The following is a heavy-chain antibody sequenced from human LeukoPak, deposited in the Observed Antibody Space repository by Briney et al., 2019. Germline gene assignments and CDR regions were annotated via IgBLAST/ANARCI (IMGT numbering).Heavy chain of an antibody. D-gene: IGHD4-17*01. CDR1: GFTFSSYS. CDR3: ARDSNTVGAFDI. CDR2: ISSSSSYI. V-gene: IGHV3-21*01. Sequence: PGGSLRLSCAASGFTFSSYSMNWVRQAPGKGLEWVSSISSSSSYIYYADSVKGRFTISRDNAKNSLYLQMNSLRAEDTAVYYCARDSNTVGAFDIWGQGTMVTASS. J-gene: IGHJ3*02.